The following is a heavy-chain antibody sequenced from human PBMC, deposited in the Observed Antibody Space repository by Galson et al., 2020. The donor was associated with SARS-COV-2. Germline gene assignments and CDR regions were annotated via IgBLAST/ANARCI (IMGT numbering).Heavy chain of an antibody. Sequence: GESLKISCAASGFVFGNYDMTWVRQAPGQGLEFVPGIEYNGGVTYYADSVKGRFIISRDNSKNTVYLQMNSLRAEDTAMYFCAKHWIRTHDYWGPGTLVTVSS. CDR3: AKHWIRTHDY. CDR2: IEYNGGVT. D-gene: IGHD1-1*01. J-gene: IGHJ4*02. CDR1: GFVFGNYD. V-gene: IGHV3-23*01.